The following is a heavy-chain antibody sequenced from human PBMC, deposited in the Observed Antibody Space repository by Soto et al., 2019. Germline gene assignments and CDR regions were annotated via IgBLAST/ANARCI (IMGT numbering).Heavy chain of an antibody. J-gene: IGHJ4*02. CDR1: GYTFTSYA. D-gene: IGHD3-3*01. Sequence: QVQLVKSGAEVKKPGASVKVSCKASGYTFTSYAMHWVRQAPGQRLEWMGWINAGNGNTKYSQKFQGRVTITRDTSARTAYIELRSLRSEDTAVYYCARVYFLEWLPYFDYWGQGALVTGSS. V-gene: IGHV1-3*01. CDR2: INAGNGNT. CDR3: ARVYFLEWLPYFDY.